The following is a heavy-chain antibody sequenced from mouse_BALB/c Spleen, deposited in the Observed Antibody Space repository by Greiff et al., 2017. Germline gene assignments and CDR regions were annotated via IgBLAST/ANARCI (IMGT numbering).Heavy chain of an antibody. J-gene: IGHJ2*01. Sequence: QVQLQQSGAELAKPGASVKMSCKASGYTFTSYWMHWVKQRPGQGLEWIGYINPSTGYTEYNQKFKDKATLTADKSSSTAYMQLSSLTSEDSAVYYCAREKLGEYYFDYWGQGTTLTVSS. CDR3: AREKLGEYYFDY. V-gene: IGHV1-7*01. CDR1: GYTFTSYW. CDR2: INPSTGYT.